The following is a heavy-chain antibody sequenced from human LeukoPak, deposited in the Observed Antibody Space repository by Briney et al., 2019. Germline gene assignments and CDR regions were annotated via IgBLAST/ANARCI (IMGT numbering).Heavy chain of an antibody. CDR3: AIFSWDGRGSFY. Sequence: PGGSLRLSCAASGFTFSNAWMSWVRQAPGKGLEWVGRIKSKTDGGTTDYAAPVKGRFTISRDDSKNTLYLQMNSLRAEDTAVYFCAIFSWDGRGSFYWGQGTLVTVSS. V-gene: IGHV3-15*01. CDR2: IKSKTDGGTT. CDR1: GFTFSNAW. J-gene: IGHJ4*02. D-gene: IGHD3-9*01.